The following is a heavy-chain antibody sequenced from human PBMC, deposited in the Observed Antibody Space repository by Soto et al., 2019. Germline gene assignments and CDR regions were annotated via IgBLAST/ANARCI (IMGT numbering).Heavy chain of an antibody. J-gene: IGHJ5*02. V-gene: IGHV4-31*03. Sequence: QVQLQESGPGLVKPSQSLSLTCTVSGGSIRSGGYYWSWIRQHPGKGLEWIGYIYYSGSTYYNQSLKSRNTISIDTTKNQFSLKLSSVTAADTAVYYCTRSINPWGQGTLVTVSS. CDR1: GGSIRSGGYY. CDR3: TRSINP. D-gene: IGHD3-10*01. CDR2: IYYSGST.